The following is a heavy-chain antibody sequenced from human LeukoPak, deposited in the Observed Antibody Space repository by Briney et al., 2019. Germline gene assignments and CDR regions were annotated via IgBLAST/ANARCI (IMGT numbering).Heavy chain of an antibody. CDR2: IYSSGST. Sequence: SETLSLTCTVSGGSISSSSYYWGWIRQPPGKGLEWIGSIYSSGSTYYNPSLKSRVTISVDTSKNQFSLKLSSVTAADTALYYCARGITRRRTFDIWGQGTMVTVSS. CDR3: ARGITRRRTFDI. CDR1: GGSISSSSYY. J-gene: IGHJ3*02. V-gene: IGHV4-39*07. D-gene: IGHD3-10*01.